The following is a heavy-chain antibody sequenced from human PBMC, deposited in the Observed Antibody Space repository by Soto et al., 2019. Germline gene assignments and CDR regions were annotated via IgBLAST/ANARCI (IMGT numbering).Heavy chain of an antibody. CDR3: ARGGVSFNWKLGDY. CDR2: IIPIFGTP. Sequence: QVQLVQSGAEVKKPGSSVKVSCKASGGTFSSYAFSWVRQAPGQGLEWMGGIIPIFGTPNYAQKFQGRVTITADKATRIVYMELSSRRSDDTAVYYCARGGVSFNWKLGDYWGQGTLVTVSS. V-gene: IGHV1-69*06. CDR1: GGTFSSYA. D-gene: IGHD1-20*01. J-gene: IGHJ4*02.